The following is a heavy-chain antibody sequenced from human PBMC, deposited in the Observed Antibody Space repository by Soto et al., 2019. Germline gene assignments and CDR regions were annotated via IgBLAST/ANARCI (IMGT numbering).Heavy chain of an antibody. D-gene: IGHD1-26*01. CDR1: GFTFSSYS. Sequence: GGSLRLSCAVSGFTFSSYSMNWVRQAPGKGLEWVSSISSSSSYIYYADSVKGRFIISRDNAKNSLYLQMNSLRAEDTAVYYWARTSGSYYDYWGQGTLVTVSS. CDR2: ISSSSSYI. V-gene: IGHV3-21*01. CDR3: ARTSGSYYDY. J-gene: IGHJ4*02.